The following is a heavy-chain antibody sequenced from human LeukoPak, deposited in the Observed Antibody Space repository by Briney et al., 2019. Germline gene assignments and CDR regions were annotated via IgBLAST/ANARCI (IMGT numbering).Heavy chain of an antibody. J-gene: IGHJ4*02. CDR2: ISWSSGSI. CDR1: GFTFDDYA. D-gene: IGHD3-22*01. Sequence: GGSLRLSCAASGFTFDDYAMHWVRQAPGKGLEWVSGISWSSGSIGYADSVKGRFTISRDNSKNTLYLQMNSLRAEDTAVYYCARARQYYYDSSGVVYFDYWGQGTLVTVSS. V-gene: IGHV3-9*01. CDR3: ARARQYYYDSSGVVYFDY.